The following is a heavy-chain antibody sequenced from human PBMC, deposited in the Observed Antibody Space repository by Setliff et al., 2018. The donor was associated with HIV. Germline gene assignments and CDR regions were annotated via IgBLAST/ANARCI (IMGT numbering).Heavy chain of an antibody. D-gene: IGHD2-15*01. Sequence: SVKVSCKASGGTFSSYAISWVRQAPGQGLEWMGGIIPNFGTANYAQKFQGRVTITADESTSTAYMELSSLRSEDTAGYYCARDRAVVVAATLGGWFDPWGQGTLVTLSS. V-gene: IGHV1-69*13. J-gene: IGHJ5*02. CDR2: IIPNFGTA. CDR1: GGTFSSYA. CDR3: ARDRAVVVAATLGGWFDP.